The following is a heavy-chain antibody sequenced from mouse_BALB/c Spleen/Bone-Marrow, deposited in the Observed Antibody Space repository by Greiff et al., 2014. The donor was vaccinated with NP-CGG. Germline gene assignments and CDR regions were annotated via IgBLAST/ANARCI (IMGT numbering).Heavy chain of an antibody. CDR1: GFTFSDYY. Sequence: EVMLVESGGGLVQPGGSLELSCATSGFTFSDYYMYWVRQTPDMRLEWVAYISTGDGSTFYPDTVKGRFTISRDNAKNALYLQMSRLKAEDTAMYYCARESYGYAMDYWGQGTSVTVSS. J-gene: IGHJ4*01. D-gene: IGHD1-1*01. CDR2: ISTGDGST. CDR3: ARESYGYAMDY. V-gene: IGHV5-12*02.